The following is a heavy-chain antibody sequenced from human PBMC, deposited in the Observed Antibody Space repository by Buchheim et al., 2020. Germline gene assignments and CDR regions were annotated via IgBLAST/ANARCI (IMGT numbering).Heavy chain of an antibody. CDR1: GFTFSSYS. CDR3: ARDAGYSSGWFPGQDDY. CDR2: ISSSSSTI. Sequence: EVQLVESGGGLVQPGGSLRLSCAASGFTFSSYSMNWVRQAPGKGLEWVSYISSSSSTIYYADSVKGRFNIARGNAKNSRYLQMNSLRDEDTAVYYCARDAGYSSGWFPGQDDYWGQGTL. J-gene: IGHJ4*02. V-gene: IGHV3-48*02. D-gene: IGHD6-19*01.